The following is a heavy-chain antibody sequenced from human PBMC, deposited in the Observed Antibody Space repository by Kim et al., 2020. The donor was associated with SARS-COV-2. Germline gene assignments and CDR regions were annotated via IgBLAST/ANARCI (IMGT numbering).Heavy chain of an antibody. Sequence: SRVTISVDTSKNQFSLKLSSVTAADTAVYYCARDWGGLWFGDYYYYGMDVWGQGTTVTVSS. V-gene: IGHV4-39*07. D-gene: IGHD3-10*01. CDR3: ARDWGGLWFGDYYYYGMDV. J-gene: IGHJ6*02.